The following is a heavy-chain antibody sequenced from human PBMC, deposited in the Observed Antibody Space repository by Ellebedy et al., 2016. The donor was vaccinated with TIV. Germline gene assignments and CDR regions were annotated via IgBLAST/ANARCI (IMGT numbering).Heavy chain of an antibody. CDR2: INGANGNT. V-gene: IGHV1-3*01. J-gene: IGHJ5*02. Sequence: ASVKVSXKASGYTFTYYAIHWVRQAPGQRPEWMGWINGANGNTKYSQKFQGRVTIARDTSASIAYMELRSLTSEDTAVYYCARDLALRDFRGFDPWGQGTLVTVSS. CDR3: ARDLALRDFRGFDP. CDR1: GYTFTYYA. D-gene: IGHD3-9*01.